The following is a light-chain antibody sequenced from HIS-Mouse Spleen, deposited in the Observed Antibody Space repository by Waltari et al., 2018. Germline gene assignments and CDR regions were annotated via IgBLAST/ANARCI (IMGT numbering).Light chain of an antibody. J-gene: IGLJ2*01. Sequence: QSALTQPAPVSGSPGQSITISCPGSSSDMWSYNLSSWYQQHPAKAPKLMIYEGSKRPSGVSNRFSGSKSGNTASLTISGLQAEDEADYYCCSYAGSSTVVFGGGTKLTVL. CDR3: CSYAGSSTVV. V-gene: IGLV2-23*01. CDR2: EGS. CDR1: SSDMWSYNL.